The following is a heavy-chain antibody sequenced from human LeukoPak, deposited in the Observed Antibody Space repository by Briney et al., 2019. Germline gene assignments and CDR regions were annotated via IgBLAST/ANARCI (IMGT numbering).Heavy chain of an antibody. Sequence: SGASLRLSCAVSGFTFSSYAMTWVRQALGKGLEWVSVISGSGGTTYYADSVKGRFTISRDNSKDTLYLQMNSLRAEDTAIYYCAKASGTGAYFPFDSWGQGTLVTVSS. V-gene: IGHV3-23*01. CDR3: AKASGTGAYFPFDS. CDR1: GFTFSSYA. D-gene: IGHD2-8*02. CDR2: ISGSGGTT. J-gene: IGHJ4*02.